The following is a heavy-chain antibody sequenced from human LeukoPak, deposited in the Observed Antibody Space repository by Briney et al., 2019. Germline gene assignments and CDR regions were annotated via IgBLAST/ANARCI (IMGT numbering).Heavy chain of an antibody. CDR2: ITGGSYTI. CDR3: ARVLRYCSGGNCYSGGLGYMDV. D-gene: IGHD2-15*01. CDR1: GFTFSSYS. Sequence: PGGSLRLSCAASGFTFSSYSMNWVRQAPGKGLEWISYITGGSYTIYYAYSVRGRFTISRDNAKKSLYLQMNSLRAEDTAVYYCARVLRYCSGGNCYSGGLGYMDVWGKGTTVTISS. J-gene: IGHJ6*03. V-gene: IGHV3-48*01.